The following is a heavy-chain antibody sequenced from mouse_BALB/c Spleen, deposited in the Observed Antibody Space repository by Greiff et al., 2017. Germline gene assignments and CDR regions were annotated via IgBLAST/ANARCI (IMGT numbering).Heavy chain of an antibody. CDR1: GFTFSSFG. V-gene: IGHV5-17*02. CDR2: ISSGSSTI. CDR3: ARSGDYDERAMDY. D-gene: IGHD2-4*01. J-gene: IGHJ4*01. Sequence: EVKLMESGGGLVQPGGSRKLSCAASGFTFSSFGMHWVRQAPEKGLEWVAYISSGSSTIYYADTVKGRFTISRDNPKNTLFLQMTSLRSEDTAMYYCARSGDYDERAMDYWGQGTSVTVSS.